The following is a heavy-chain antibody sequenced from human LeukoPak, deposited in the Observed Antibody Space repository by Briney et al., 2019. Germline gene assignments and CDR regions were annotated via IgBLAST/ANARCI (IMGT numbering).Heavy chain of an antibody. Sequence: PGRSLRLSCVGSGFTFEDYGMHWVRQTPGKGLEWVSGISWNGGSMGYADSVKGRFTISRDNSKNTLYLQMNSLRAEDTAVYYCAKEGYCSGGSCYPWFDPWGQGTLVTVSS. D-gene: IGHD2-15*01. J-gene: IGHJ5*02. V-gene: IGHV3-9*01. CDR1: GFTFEDYG. CDR2: ISWNGGSM. CDR3: AKEGYCSGGSCYPWFDP.